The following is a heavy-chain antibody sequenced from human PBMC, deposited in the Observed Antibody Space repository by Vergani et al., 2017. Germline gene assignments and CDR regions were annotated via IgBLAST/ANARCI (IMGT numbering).Heavy chain of an antibody. D-gene: IGHD3-16*01. CDR3: AWGRGDGWYFDL. CDR2: INYVGRT. Sequence: QLQLQESVPGLVKPSETLSLTCTVSGGSISSSSYYWGWIRQPPGKGLEWIGSINYVGRTYYIPSLQSRATVFVDTSKNQFSLNLTSVTAADTAVYYCAWGRGDGWYFDLWGRGTLVTDSS. CDR1: GGSISSSSYY. J-gene: IGHJ2*01. V-gene: IGHV4-39*01.